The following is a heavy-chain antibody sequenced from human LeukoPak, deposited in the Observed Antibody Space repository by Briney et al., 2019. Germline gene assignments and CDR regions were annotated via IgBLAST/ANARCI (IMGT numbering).Heavy chain of an antibody. CDR1: GFTFSSYA. CDR2: ISNSGGTT. CDR3: AKDRLRRRITMIVVVITVFDY. Sequence: RTGGSLRLSCAASGFTFSSYAMSWVRQAPGKGLEWVSSISNSGGTTYYADSVRGRFTISRDNSKNTLYLQMNSLRAEDTAVYYCAKDRLRRRITMIVVVITVFDYWGQGTLVTVSP. D-gene: IGHD3-22*01. J-gene: IGHJ4*02. V-gene: IGHV3-23*01.